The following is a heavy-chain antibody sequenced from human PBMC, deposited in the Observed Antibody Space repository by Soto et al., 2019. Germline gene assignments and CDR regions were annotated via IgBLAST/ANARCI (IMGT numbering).Heavy chain of an antibody. V-gene: IGHV3-21*01. CDR2: ISTTSTYI. J-gene: IGHJ4*02. Sequence: GGSLRPSCEVSGLTFSSFTMNWLRQAPGQGLEWVSSISTTSTYIYYADSVKGRFTISRDNAKNSLFLQMSSLRAEDTAVYYCARGEDFGEPHFDYWGQGTLVTVSS. D-gene: IGHD4-17*01. CDR1: GLTFSSFT. CDR3: ARGEDFGEPHFDY.